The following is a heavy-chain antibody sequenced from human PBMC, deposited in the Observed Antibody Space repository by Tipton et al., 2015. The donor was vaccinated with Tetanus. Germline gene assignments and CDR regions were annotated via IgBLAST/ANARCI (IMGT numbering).Heavy chain of an antibody. V-gene: IGHV4-39*02. D-gene: IGHD2/OR15-2a*01. CDR1: GASISDKKYY. J-gene: IGHJ5*02. CDR2: IYFEGST. CDR3: ARHLYGYWFDP. Sequence: TLSLTYTVSGASISDKKYYWGWIRQAPGKGLEWIASIYFEGSTYYSPSLKSRLTIDVDTSQNLFSLRLTSVTAADTAVYYCARHLYGYWFDPWGQGALVTVSS.